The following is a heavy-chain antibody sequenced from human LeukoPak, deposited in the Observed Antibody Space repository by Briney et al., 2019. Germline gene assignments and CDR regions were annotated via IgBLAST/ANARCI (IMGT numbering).Heavy chain of an antibody. Sequence: SETLSLTCTVSGGSISSGGYYWSWIRQHPGKGLEWIGYIYYSGSTYYNPSLKSRVTISVDTSKNQFSLKLSSVTAADTAVYYCARAYRASSSILFDIWGQGTMVTVSS. CDR1: GGSISSGGYY. CDR3: ARAYRASSSILFDI. CDR2: IYYSGST. V-gene: IGHV4-31*03. J-gene: IGHJ3*02. D-gene: IGHD3-16*02.